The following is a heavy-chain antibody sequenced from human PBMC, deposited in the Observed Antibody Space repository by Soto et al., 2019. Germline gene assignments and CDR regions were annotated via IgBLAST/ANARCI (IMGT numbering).Heavy chain of an antibody. CDR2: MNPNSGYT. V-gene: IGHV1-8*01. CDR1: GYTFTSYD. CDR3: ASEVLDTAIISSAFDP. D-gene: IGHD5-18*01. Sequence: QVQLVQSGAEVKKPGASVKVSCKASGYTFTSYDINWVRQATGQGLEWMGWMNPNSGYTGCAQKFQGRVTMTRNTSITTAYMALSSPPSEDTALYYCASEVLDTAIISSAFDPWGQGPLVTVSS. J-gene: IGHJ5*02.